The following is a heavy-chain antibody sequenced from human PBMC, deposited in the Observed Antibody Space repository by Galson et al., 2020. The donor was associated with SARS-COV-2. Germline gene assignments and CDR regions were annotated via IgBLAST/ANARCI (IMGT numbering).Heavy chain of an antibody. Sequence: GGSLRLSCAASEFAFSSYTMTWVRRAPGKGLEWVSSISSTGRSTFSADSVKGRFTISRDNSKNTVYLQMNSLRAEDTAIYYCAKQSWDSESWVNSWGLGSLVTVSS. CDR1: EFAFSSYT. CDR2: ISSTGRST. J-gene: IGHJ5*01. CDR3: AKQSWDSESWVNS. V-gene: IGHV3-23*01. D-gene: IGHD1-26*01.